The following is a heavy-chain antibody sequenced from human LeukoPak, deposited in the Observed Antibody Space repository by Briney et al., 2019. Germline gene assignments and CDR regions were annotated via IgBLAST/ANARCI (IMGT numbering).Heavy chain of an antibody. CDR2: INHSGST. Sequence: SETLSLTCAVYGGSFSGYYWSWIRQPPGKGLEWIGEINHSGSTNYNPSLKSRVTISVDTSKNQFSLKLSSVTAADTAVYYCARWHDDFLSGGFYFDYWGQGTLVTVSS. CDR3: ARWHDDFLSGGFYFDY. D-gene: IGHD3-3*01. CDR1: GGSFSGYY. J-gene: IGHJ4*02. V-gene: IGHV4-34*01.